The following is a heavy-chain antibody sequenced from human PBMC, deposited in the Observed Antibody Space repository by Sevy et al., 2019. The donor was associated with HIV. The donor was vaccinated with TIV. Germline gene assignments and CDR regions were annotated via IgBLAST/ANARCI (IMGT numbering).Heavy chain of an antibody. CDR2: ILHDGSNE. D-gene: IGHD2-21*01. CDR1: RFNFSNYA. CDR3: ARDRLLSLLDF. V-gene: IGHV3-30*04. Sequence: GGSLRLSCAASRFNFSNYAMHWVRQAPGKGLEWVAIILHDGSNEHYEDSVKGRFTISRDNSQNTVYLQMNSLRPEDTAVYYCARDRLLSLLDFWGQGTLVTVSS. J-gene: IGHJ4*02.